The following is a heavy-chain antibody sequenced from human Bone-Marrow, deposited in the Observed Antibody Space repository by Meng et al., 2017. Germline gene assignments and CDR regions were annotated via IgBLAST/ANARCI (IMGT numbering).Heavy chain of an antibody. CDR3: ARGAGIF. D-gene: IGHD6-13*01. CDR2: ISYDGSNK. V-gene: IGHV3-30*01. J-gene: IGHJ4*02. CDR1: GFTFSSYA. Sequence: VKLVESWGGVVQPGRSLLLSCAASGFTFSSYAMHWVRQAPGKGLEWVAVISYDGSNKYYADSVKGRFTISRDNSKNTLYLQMNSLRAEDTAVYYCARGAGIFGGQGTLVTVSS.